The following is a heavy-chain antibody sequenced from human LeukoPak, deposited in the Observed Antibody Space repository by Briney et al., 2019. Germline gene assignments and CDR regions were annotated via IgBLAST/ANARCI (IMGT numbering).Heavy chain of an antibody. Sequence: SETLSLTCAVSGGSISSSNWWSWVRQPPGKGLEWIGEIYHSGSTYYNPSLKSRVTISVDTSKNQFSLKLSSVTAADTAVYYCARDQRRGWFDPWGQGTLVTVSS. CDR2: IYHSGST. CDR3: ARDQRRGWFDP. V-gene: IGHV4-4*02. J-gene: IGHJ5*02. D-gene: IGHD1-1*01. CDR1: GGSISSSNW.